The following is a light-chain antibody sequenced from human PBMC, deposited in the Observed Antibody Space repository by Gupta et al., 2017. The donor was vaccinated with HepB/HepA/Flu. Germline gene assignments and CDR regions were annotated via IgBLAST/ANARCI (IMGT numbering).Light chain of an antibody. V-gene: IGLV4-69*01. CDR1: SGHSSYA. Sequence: KLTCTLSSGHSSYAIAWHQQQPEKGPRYLMKLNSDGSHSKGDGIPDRFSGSSSGAERYLTISSLQSEDEADYYCQTWGTGGVFGGCSKLTVL. J-gene: IGLJ2*01. CDR2: LNSDGSH. CDR3: QTWGTGGV.